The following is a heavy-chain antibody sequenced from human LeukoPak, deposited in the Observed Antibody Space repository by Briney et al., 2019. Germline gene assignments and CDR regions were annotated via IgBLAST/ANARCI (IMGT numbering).Heavy chain of an antibody. CDR2: ISTTSSYI. V-gene: IGHV3-21*01. Sequence: PGGSLRLSCAASGFTFSIHTMSWVRQAPGQGLEWVSCISTTSSYIYYADSVKGRFTISRDNAKNSLYLQMNSLRAEDTAVYYCARVVNSYGPVDYWGQGTLVTVSS. D-gene: IGHD5-18*01. CDR1: GFTFSIHT. CDR3: ARVVNSYGPVDY. J-gene: IGHJ4*02.